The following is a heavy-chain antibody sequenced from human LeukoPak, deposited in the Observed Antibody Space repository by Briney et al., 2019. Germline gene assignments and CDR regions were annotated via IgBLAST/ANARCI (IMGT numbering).Heavy chain of an antibody. V-gene: IGHV4-34*01. CDR2: INHSGST. CDR3: ARVFPDSTIDY. J-gene: IGHJ3*01. D-gene: IGHD3-3*01. Sequence: SETLSLTCAVYGGSFSGYYWSWIRQPPGKGLEWIGEINHSGSTNYNPSLKSRVTISVDTSKNQFSLKLSSVTAADTAVYYCARVFPDSTIDYWGQGTMVTVSS. CDR1: GGSFSGYY.